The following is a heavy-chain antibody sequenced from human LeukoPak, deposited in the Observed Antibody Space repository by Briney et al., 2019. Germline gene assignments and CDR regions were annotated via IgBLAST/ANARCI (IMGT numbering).Heavy chain of an antibody. J-gene: IGHJ4*02. Sequence: GGSLRLSCAASGFTFSNYEMNWVRQAPGKGLEWVSYISSSGSTIYYADSVKGRFTISRGNAKNSLYLQMNSLRAEDTAVYYCARHDFWSGHPPALDYWGQGTLVTVSS. CDR3: ARHDFWSGHPPALDY. V-gene: IGHV3-48*03. CDR1: GFTFSNYE. CDR2: ISSSGSTI. D-gene: IGHD3-3*01.